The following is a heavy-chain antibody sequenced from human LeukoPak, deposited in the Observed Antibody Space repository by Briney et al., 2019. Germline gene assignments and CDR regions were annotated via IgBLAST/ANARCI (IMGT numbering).Heavy chain of an antibody. J-gene: IGHJ5*02. D-gene: IGHD3-10*01. CDR1: GGTFSSYA. CDR3: ASLVYHYGSGARWFDP. CDR2: IIPIFGTA. V-gene: IGHV1-69*01. Sequence: GSSVKVSCTASGGTFSSYAISWVRQAPGQGLEWMGGIIPIFGTANYAQKFQGRVTITADESTSTAYTELSSLRSKDTAVYYCASLVYHYGSGARWFDPWGQGTLVTVSS.